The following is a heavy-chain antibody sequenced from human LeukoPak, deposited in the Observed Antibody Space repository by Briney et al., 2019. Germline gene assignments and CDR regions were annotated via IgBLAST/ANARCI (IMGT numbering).Heavy chain of an antibody. CDR2: VRYDGSEK. V-gene: IGHV3-30*02. CDR1: GFTFNRYA. D-gene: IGHD5-18*01. J-gene: IGHJ3*02. Sequence: GGSLRLSCAASGFTFNRYAMHWVRQAPGKGLEWVTFVRYDGSEKYYVDSVKGRFTISRDNLKNTLYLQMSSLRDEDTAVYYRAKAYSTYSFGYPDAFDMWGQGTMVIVSS. CDR3: AKAYSTYSFGYPDAFDM.